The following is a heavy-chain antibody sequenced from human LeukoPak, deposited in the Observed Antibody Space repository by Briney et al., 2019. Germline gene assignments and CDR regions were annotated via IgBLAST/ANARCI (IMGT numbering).Heavy chain of an antibody. CDR3: ARVGDILTTTLYYLDY. D-gene: IGHD3-9*01. CDR1: GGSITNYY. CDR2: INHSGST. V-gene: IGHV4-34*01. Sequence: PSETLSLTCTISGGSITNYYWSWIRQPPGKGLEWIGEINHSGSTNYNPSLKSRVTISVDTSKNQFSLKLSSVTAADTAVYYCARVGDILTTTLYYLDYWGQGTLVTVSS. J-gene: IGHJ4*02.